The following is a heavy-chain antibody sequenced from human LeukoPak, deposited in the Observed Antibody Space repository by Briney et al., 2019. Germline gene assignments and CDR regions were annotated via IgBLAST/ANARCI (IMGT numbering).Heavy chain of an antibody. Sequence: GGSLRLSCAASGCTFDDYAMNWVRQAPGKGLEWVSLISGDGGSTYYADSVKGRFTISRDNSKNSLYLQMNSLRTEDTALYYCAKDISWGGNSGDYWGQGTLVTVSS. D-gene: IGHD4-23*01. J-gene: IGHJ4*02. CDR1: GCTFDDYA. V-gene: IGHV3-43*02. CDR2: ISGDGGST. CDR3: AKDISWGGNSGDY.